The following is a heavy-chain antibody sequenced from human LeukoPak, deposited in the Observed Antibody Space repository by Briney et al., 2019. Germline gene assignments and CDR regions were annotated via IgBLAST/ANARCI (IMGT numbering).Heavy chain of an antibody. CDR2: IIPIFGTA. CDR3: ARWGPERLLDAFDI. J-gene: IGHJ3*02. V-gene: IGHV1-69*13. D-gene: IGHD7-27*01. Sequence: ASAKASCKASGGTFSSYAISWVRQAPGQGLEWMGGIIPIFGTANYAQKFQGRVTITADESTSTAYMELSSLRSEDTAVYYCARWGPERLLDAFDIWGQGTMVTVSS. CDR1: GGTFSSYA.